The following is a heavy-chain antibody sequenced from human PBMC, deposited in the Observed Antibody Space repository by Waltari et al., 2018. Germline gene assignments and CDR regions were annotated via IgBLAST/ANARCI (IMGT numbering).Heavy chain of an antibody. CDR2: LYHAGNT. D-gene: IGHD3-10*01. J-gene: IGHJ6*02. V-gene: IGHV3-53*01. CDR1: SFNVRSYH. CDR3: ARGNTKYGMDV. Sequence: EVQLVESGGHLIQPGGSLRLSCAASSFNVRSYHMNWVRQAPGKGLEWVSILYHAGNTYYADSVKGRFTFSRDNSKNTLYLQMNSLRAEDTAVYYCARGNTKYGMDVWGQGTTVTVSS.